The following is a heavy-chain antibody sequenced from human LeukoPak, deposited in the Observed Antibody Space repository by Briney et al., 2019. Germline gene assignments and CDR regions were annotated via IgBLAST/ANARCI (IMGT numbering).Heavy chain of an antibody. J-gene: IGHJ2*01. Sequence: SQTLSLTCTVSGDSISSGDYYWSWIRQPPGKGLEWIGYIYYSGSTYYNPSLKSRVTISVDTSKNQFSLKLSSVTAADTAVYYCARDEMLYWYFDLWGRGTLVTVSS. V-gene: IGHV4-30-4*01. CDR1: GDSISSGDYY. CDR3: ARDEMLYWYFDL. D-gene: IGHD5-24*01. CDR2: IYYSGST.